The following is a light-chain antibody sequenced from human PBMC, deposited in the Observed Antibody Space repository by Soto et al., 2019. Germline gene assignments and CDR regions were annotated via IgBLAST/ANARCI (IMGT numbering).Light chain of an antibody. CDR1: QRVSTN. J-gene: IGKJ2*01. Sequence: EIVMTQSPATLSVSPGERATLSCRASQRVSTNLAWYQQKPGQAPRLLIYGASTRATGIPGRFSGSGAETEFTLTISNLQSEDFAGYYCQQYSDWPPTYTFGQGTKLEIK. V-gene: IGKV3-15*01. CDR3: QQYSDWPPTYT. CDR2: GAS.